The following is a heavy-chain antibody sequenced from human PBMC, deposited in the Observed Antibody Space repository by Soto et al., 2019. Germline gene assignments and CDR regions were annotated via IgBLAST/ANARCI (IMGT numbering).Heavy chain of an antibody. J-gene: IGHJ4*02. CDR3: ATEMGATQGPFDN. D-gene: IGHD1-26*01. V-gene: IGHV3-23*01. Sequence: EVQVLESGGGLVQPGGSLRLSCVVSVFPFGANAMSWVRQAPGKGLEWVSGLSNTGRRTAYADSVKGRFNISRDNSENTVYLQMNSLRVEDTAVYYCATEMGATQGPFDNWGQGTLVTVSS. CDR2: LSNTGRRT. CDR1: VFPFGANA.